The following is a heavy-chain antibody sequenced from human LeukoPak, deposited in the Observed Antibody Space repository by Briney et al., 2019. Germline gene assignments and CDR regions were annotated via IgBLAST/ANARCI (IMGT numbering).Heavy chain of an antibody. V-gene: IGHV1-2*02. CDR3: ARGRVLGIAVAGTGY. CDR1: GDNLSELT. CDR2: INPNSGGT. J-gene: IGHJ4*02. Sequence: ASVKVSCKVSGDNLSELTVHWVRQAPGKGVEWMGWINPNSGGTNYAQKFQGRVTMTRDTSIGTAYMELSRLRSDDTAVYYCARGRVLGIAVAGTGYWGQGTLVTVSS. D-gene: IGHD6-19*01.